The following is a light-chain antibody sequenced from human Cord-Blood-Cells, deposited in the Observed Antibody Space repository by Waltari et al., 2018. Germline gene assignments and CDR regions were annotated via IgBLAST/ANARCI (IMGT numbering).Light chain of an antibody. V-gene: IGKV1-5*01. J-gene: IGKJ1*01. CDR3: QQYNSYSWT. CDR2: DAS. CDR1: QSISSW. Sequence: DVHMTQSPSTLPASVGDRVTIHCRASQSISSWLAWYQQKPGKAPKLLIYDASSLESGVPSRFSGSGSGTEFTLTISSLRPDDFATYYCQQYNSYSWTFGQGTKVEIK.